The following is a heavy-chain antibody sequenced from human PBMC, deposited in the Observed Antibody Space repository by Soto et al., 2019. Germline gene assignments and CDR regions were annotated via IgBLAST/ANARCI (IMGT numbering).Heavy chain of an antibody. J-gene: IGHJ4*02. V-gene: IGHV4-30-2*01. CDR1: GGSISSGGYS. CDR3: ARGQDYYDSSGYYDY. D-gene: IGHD3-22*01. CDR2: IYHSGST. Sequence: SETLSLTCAVSGGSISSGGYSWSWIRQPPGKGLGWIGYIYHSGSTYYNPSLKSRVTISVDGSKNQFSLKLSSVTAADTAVYYCARGQDYYDSSGYYDYWGQGTLVTVSS.